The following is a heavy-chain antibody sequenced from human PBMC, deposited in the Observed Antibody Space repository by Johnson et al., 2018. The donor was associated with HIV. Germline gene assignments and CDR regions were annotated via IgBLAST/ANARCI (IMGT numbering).Heavy chain of an antibody. Sequence: VQLVESGGGLVKPGGSLRLSCAASGFTFSSYDMHWVRQATGKGLEWVSAISGSGGSTYYADSVKGRFTISRDNSKNTLYLQMNSLRAEDTAVYYCAKVWYYYGSGSAFDIWGQGTMVTVSS. CDR1: GFTFSSYD. CDR2: ISGSGGST. D-gene: IGHD3-10*01. V-gene: IGHV3-23*04. CDR3: AKVWYYYGSGSAFDI. J-gene: IGHJ3*02.